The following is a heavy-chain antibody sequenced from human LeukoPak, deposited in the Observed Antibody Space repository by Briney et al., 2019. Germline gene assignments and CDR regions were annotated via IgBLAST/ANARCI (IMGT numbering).Heavy chain of an antibody. CDR3: ARSPTGSGWYYFDY. CDR1: GFTFSNYA. V-gene: IGHV3-48*03. Sequence: GGSLRLSCAASGFTFSNYAMTWVRQAPGKGLEWVSYISSSGSTIYYADSVKGRFTISRDNAKNSLYLQMNSLRAEDTAVYYCARSPTGSGWYYFDYWGQGTLVTVSS. CDR2: ISSSGSTI. J-gene: IGHJ4*02. D-gene: IGHD6-19*01.